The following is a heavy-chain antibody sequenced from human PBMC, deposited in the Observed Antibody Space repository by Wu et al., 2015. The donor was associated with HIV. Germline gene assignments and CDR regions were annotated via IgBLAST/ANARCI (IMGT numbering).Heavy chain of an antibody. Sequence: QVQLVQSGAEVKKPGASVKVSCKASGYTFTGYYMHWVRQAPGQGLEWMGWINPNSGGTNYAQKFQGRVTMTRDTSISTAYMELSRLRSDDTAVYYCAREYYYGSGSYYNPGYWGQGTLVTVSS. V-gene: IGHV1-2*02. J-gene: IGHJ4*02. CDR3: AREYYYGSGSYYNPGY. CDR1: GYTFTGYY. CDR2: INPNSGGT. D-gene: IGHD3-10*01.